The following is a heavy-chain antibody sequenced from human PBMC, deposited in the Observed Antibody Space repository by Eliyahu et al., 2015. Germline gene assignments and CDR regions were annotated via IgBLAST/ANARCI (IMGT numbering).Heavy chain of an antibody. CDR1: GFTFXSYA. CDR2: ISGSGGST. CDR3: AKGGGGYYYYYMDV. J-gene: IGHJ6*03. Sequence: EVQLLESGGGLVQPGGSLRLSCAASGFTFXSYAMSWVRQAPGKGLEWVSAISGSGGSTYYADSVKGRFTISRDNSKNTLYLQMNSLRAEDTAVYYCAKGGGGYYYYYMDVWGKGTTVTVSS. D-gene: IGHD2-15*01. V-gene: IGHV3-23*01.